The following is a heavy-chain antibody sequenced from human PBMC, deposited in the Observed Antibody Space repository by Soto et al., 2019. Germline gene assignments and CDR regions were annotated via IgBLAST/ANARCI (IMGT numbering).Heavy chain of an antibody. CDR2: IYYSGST. CDR1: GGSISSYY. Sequence: SETLSLTCTVSGGSISSYYWRWIRQPPGKGLEWIGYIYYSGSTNYNPSLKSRVTISVDTSKNQFSLKLSSVTAADTAVYYCARERGSYSLNWFDPWGQGTLVTVSS. D-gene: IGHD1-26*01. CDR3: ARERGSYSLNWFDP. J-gene: IGHJ5*02. V-gene: IGHV4-59*01.